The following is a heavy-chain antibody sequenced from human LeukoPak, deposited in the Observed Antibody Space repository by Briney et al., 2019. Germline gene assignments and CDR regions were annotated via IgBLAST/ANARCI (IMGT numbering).Heavy chain of an antibody. Sequence: PSETLSLTCAVYGGSFSGYYWSWIRQPPGKGLEWIGEINHSGSTNYNPSLKSRVTISVDTSKNQFSLKLSSVTAADTAVYYCARTISIGYSGPSWFDPWGQGTLVTVSS. CDR3: ARTISIGYSGPSWFDP. V-gene: IGHV4-34*01. D-gene: IGHD3-22*01. CDR2: INHSGST. CDR1: GGSFSGYY. J-gene: IGHJ5*02.